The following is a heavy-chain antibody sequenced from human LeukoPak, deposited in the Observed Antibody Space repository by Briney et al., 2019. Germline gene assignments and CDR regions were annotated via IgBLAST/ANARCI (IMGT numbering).Heavy chain of an antibody. J-gene: IGHJ6*03. CDR3: ARSPSIQLWSLNWGSYYYYMDV. Sequence: ASVKVSCKASGYTFTSYDINWVRQATGQGLEWMGWMNPNSGNTGYAQKFQGRVTMTRNTSISTAYMELSSLRSEDTAVYYCARSPSIQLWSLNWGSYYYYMDVWGQGTTVTVSS. CDR1: GYTFTSYD. V-gene: IGHV1-8*01. CDR2: MNPNSGNT. D-gene: IGHD5-18*01.